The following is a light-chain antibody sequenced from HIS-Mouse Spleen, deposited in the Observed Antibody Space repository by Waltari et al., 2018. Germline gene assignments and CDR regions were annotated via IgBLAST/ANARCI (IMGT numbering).Light chain of an antibody. CDR2: RNN. Sequence: QSVLPQPPSASGTPGQRVTISCSGRSSNIGSNYVYWYQQLQGTAPKLLVYRNNQRPSGVPDRFSGSKSGTSASLAISGLRSEDEADYYCAAWDDSLSGPVFGGGTKLTVL. J-gene: IGLJ3*02. CDR3: AAWDDSLSGPV. V-gene: IGLV1-47*01. CDR1: SSNIGSNY.